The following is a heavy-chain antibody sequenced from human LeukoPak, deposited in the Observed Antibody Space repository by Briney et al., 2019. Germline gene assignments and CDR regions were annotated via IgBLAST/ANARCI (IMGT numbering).Heavy chain of an antibody. CDR1: GGSITGYY. CDR2: IHYSGST. J-gene: IGHJ4*02. V-gene: IGHV4-59*01. CDR3: ARGGWFGTLGFDY. Sequence: PSETLSLTCTVSGGSITGYYWSWIRQPPGKELEWIAYIHYSGSTNYNPSLKSRVTISVDTSKNQFSLKLSSVTAADTAVYYCARGGWFGTLGFDYWGQGTLVTVSS. D-gene: IGHD3-10*01.